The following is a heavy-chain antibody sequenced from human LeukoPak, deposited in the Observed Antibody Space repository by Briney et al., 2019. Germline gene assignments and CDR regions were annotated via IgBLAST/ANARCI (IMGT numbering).Heavy chain of an antibody. CDR3: ATYRCTGDSCYADYDAFDF. Sequence: GGSLRLSCAASGFTFSSYSMNWVRQAPGKGLEWVSYISSSSSTIYYADSVKGRFTISRDNAKNSLYLQMNSLRAEDTAVYYCATYRCTGDSCYADYDAFDFWGQGTTVIVSS. J-gene: IGHJ3*01. CDR1: GFTFSSYS. D-gene: IGHD2-2*01. V-gene: IGHV3-48*01. CDR2: ISSSSSTI.